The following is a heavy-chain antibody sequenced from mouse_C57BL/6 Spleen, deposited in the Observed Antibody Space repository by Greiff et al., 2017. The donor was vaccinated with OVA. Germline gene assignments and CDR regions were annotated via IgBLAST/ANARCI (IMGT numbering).Heavy chain of an antibody. V-gene: IGHV1-75*01. CDR3: ARMIDSSGYNYAMDY. Sequence: QVQLQQSGPELVKPGASVKISCKASGYTFTDYYINWVKQRPGQGLEWIGWIFPGSGSTYYNEKFKGKATLTVDKSSSTAYMLLSSLTSEDSAVYFCARMIDSSGYNYAMDYWGQGTSVTVSS. D-gene: IGHD3-2*02. CDR1: GYTFTDYY. CDR2: IFPGSGST. J-gene: IGHJ4*01.